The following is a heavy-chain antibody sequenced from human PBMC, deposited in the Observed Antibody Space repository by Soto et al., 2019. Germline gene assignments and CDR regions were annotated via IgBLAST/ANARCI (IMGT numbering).Heavy chain of an antibody. CDR3: ARDPLLLQYNYYYGMDV. CDR1: GFTFSSYG. CDR2: IWYDGSNK. Sequence: PGGSLRLSCAASGFTFSSYGMHWVRQAPGKGLEWVAVIWYDGSNKYYADSVKGRFTISRDNSKNTLYLQMNSLRAEDTAVYYXARDPLLLQYNYYYGMDVWGEGTTVTVS. J-gene: IGHJ6*02. V-gene: IGHV3-33*01. D-gene: IGHD4-4*01.